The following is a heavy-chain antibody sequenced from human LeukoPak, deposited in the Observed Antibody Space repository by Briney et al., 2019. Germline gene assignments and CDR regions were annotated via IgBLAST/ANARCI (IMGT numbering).Heavy chain of an antibody. CDR3: ARDLVGATFY. V-gene: IGHV1-46*01. CDR2: INPSGGST. D-gene: IGHD1-26*01. J-gene: IGHJ4*02. CDR1: GYTFTGYY. Sequence: ASVKVSFKASGYTFTGYYMHWVRQAPGQGLEWMGIINPSGGSTSYAQKFQGRVTMTRDTSTSTVYMELSSLRSEDTAVYYCARDLVGATFYWGQGTLVTVSS.